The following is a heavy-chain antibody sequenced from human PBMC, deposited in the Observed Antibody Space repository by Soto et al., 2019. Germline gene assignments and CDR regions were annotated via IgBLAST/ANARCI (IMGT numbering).Heavy chain of an antibody. CDR2: IYWDDDK. V-gene: IGHV2-5*02. CDR3: AHDWNVRGVVTFDF. Sequence: GPTLVNPSHTRTLTCTLSGFSLSPSGEPVGWIRQPPGKALEWLALIYWDDDKRYRPSLKSRLTIAKDTSKNQVVLRMTNLDPVDTATYYCAHDWNVRGVVTFDFWGQGTMVTVSS. J-gene: IGHJ3*01. CDR1: GFSLSPSGEP. D-gene: IGHD3-3*01.